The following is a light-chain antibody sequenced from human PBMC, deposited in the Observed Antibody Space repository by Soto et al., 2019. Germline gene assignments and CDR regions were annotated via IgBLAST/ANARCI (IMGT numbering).Light chain of an antibody. Sequence: AIRMTQSPSSVSVSTGDRVTITCRASQDISSYLAWYQQRPGKAPKLLIYKASTLKSGVPSRFSGSGSGTEFTLTISSLQPDDFATYYCQHYNSYSEAFGQGTKVDIK. J-gene: IGKJ1*01. V-gene: IGKV1-8*01. CDR2: KAS. CDR3: QHYNSYSEA. CDR1: QDISSY.